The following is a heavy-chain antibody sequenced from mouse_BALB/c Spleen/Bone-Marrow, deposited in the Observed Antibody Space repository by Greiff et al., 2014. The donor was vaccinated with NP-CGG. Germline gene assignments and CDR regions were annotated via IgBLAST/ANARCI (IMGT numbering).Heavy chain of an antibody. CDR3: AKHDTTVVLDY. V-gene: IGHV2-6-5*01. Sequence: VKLVESGPGLVAPSQSLSITCTVSGLSLTDYGVSWIRQPPGKGLGWLGVIWGGGITYYNSTLKSRLSISKDNSKSQVFLKMNSLQTDDTAMYYCAKHDTTVVLDYWGQGTTLTVSS. CDR2: IWGGGIT. J-gene: IGHJ2*01. D-gene: IGHD1-1*01. CDR1: GLSLTDYG.